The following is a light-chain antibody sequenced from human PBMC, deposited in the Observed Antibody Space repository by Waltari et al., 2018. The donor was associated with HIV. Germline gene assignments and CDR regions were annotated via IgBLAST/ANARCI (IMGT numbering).Light chain of an antibody. V-gene: IGLV2-14*03. CDR1: NTDVGNYDS. J-gene: IGLJ1*01. Sequence: QSALIQPASVSGSPGQSIAVSCTGPNTDVGNYDSVSWYQHHPGEVPKLIIYDVDKRPSGVSSHFSGSKSGNTASLTISGLQADDEADYYCSSRTTRDSFVFGTGTRVTVL. CDR2: DVD. CDR3: SSRTTRDSFV.